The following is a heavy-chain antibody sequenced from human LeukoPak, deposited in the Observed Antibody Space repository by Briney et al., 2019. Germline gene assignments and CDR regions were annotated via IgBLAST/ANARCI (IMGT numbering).Heavy chain of an antibody. Sequence: SGGSLRLSCAASGFTFSSYWMNWIRQSPGKGLEWISYMSSRSGIIYYGGSVKGRFTISRDNAKNSLYLQMNSLRPDDTAVYYCAGGVLEAQGWLQWMGTVYSMDVWGQGTPVTVSS. J-gene: IGHJ6*02. CDR1: GFTFSSYW. V-gene: IGHV3-48*04. D-gene: IGHD5-24*01. CDR2: MSSRSGII. CDR3: AGGVLEAQGWLQWMGTVYSMDV.